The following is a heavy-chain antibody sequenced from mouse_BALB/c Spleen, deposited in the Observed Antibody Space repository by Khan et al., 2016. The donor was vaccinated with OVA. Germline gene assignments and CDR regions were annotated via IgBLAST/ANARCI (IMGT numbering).Heavy chain of an antibody. CDR3: VRMKIFDGYYGGAMDD. J-gene: IGHJ4*01. Sequence: EVELVESGGGLVQPGGSRKLSCAASGFTFSSFGMHWVRQAPEKGLEWVAYISSGRSTIYYADTVKGRFTISRDNPKNTLFLQMTSLRSEDTAMDYCVRMKIFDGYYGGAMDDWGQGTSVTVSS. CDR2: ISSGRSTI. CDR1: GFTFSSFG. D-gene: IGHD2-3*01. V-gene: IGHV5-17*02.